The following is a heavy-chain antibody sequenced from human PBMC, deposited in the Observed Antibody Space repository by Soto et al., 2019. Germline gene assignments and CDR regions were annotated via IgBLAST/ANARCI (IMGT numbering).Heavy chain of an antibody. Sequence: SVKVSCKASGGTFSSYAISWVRQAPGQGLEWMGGIIPIFGTANYAQKFQGRVTITADESTSTAYMELSSLRSEDTAVYYCATPYYYDSSGYYYFQHWGQGTLVTVSS. CDR1: GGTFSSYA. V-gene: IGHV1-69*13. CDR2: IIPIFGTA. J-gene: IGHJ1*01. CDR3: ATPYYYDSSGYYYFQH. D-gene: IGHD3-22*01.